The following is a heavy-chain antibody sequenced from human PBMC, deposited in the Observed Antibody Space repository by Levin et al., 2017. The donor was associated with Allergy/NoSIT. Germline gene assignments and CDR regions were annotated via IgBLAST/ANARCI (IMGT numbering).Heavy chain of an antibody. V-gene: IGHV4-30-2*01. CDR1: GGSISSGGYS. J-gene: IGHJ4*02. D-gene: IGHD3-3*01. CDR2: IYHSGST. Sequence: SQTLSLTCAVSGGSISSGGYSWRWIRQPPGKGLEWIGYIYHSGSTYYNPSLKSRVTISVDRSKNQFSLKLSSVTAADTAVYYCANLRFLEWYIDYWGQGTLVTVSS. CDR3: ANLRFLEWYIDY.